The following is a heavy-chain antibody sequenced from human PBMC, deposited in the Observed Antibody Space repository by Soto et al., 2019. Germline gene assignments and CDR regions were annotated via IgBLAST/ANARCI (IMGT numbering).Heavy chain of an antibody. J-gene: IGHJ4*02. CDR2: ISGSGVST. D-gene: IGHD6-19*01. V-gene: IGHV3-23*01. CDR1: GFSFSNYA. Sequence: EVQLLESGGGLVQPGGSLRLSCAASGFSFSNYAMSWVRQAPGKGLEWVSSISGSGVSTYYADSVKGRFTFSRDNSKNTLYLQMNSLGAEDTAVYYCAKRGRGAVAFDYWGQGTLVTASS. CDR3: AKRGRGAVAFDY.